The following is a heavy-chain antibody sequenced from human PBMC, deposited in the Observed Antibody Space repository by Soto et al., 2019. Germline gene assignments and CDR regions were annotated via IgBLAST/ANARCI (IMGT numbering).Heavy chain of an antibody. CDR2: IYPGDSDI. Sequence: PGESLKISCKGSGYTFTNYWIGWVRQMPGKGPEWMGIIYPGDSDIKYSPSFQGQVTISADKSIGTAYLQWSSLKASDTAMYYCARHQRDDASRKIDCWGQGTLVTVSS. CDR1: GYTFTNYW. CDR3: ARHQRDDASRKIDC. V-gene: IGHV5-51*01. J-gene: IGHJ4*02. D-gene: IGHD3-16*01.